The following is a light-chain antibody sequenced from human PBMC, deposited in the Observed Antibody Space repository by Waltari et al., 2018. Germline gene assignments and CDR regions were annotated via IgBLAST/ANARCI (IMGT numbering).Light chain of an antibody. CDR1: SSDVGGYTY. V-gene: IGLV2-23*02. J-gene: IGLJ1*01. CDR3: CSYAGSGTYV. CDR2: DVS. Sequence: QSALTQPASVSGSPGQSITIPCTGTSSDVGGYTYVSWYQQHPGKAPKLMIYDVSERPSGVSNRFSGSKSANTASLTIAGLQAEDEADYYCCSYAGSGTYVFGTGTKVTVL.